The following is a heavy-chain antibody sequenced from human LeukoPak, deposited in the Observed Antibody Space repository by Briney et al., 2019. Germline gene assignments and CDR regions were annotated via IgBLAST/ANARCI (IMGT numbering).Heavy chain of an antibody. Sequence: GESLRLSCAASGFTFSDAWMSWVRQAPGKGLEWIGRIKSKRSGATDYAESVKGRFTISRDDSQNMVHLQMNSLNTEDTAVYYCTWIQKVVGGFDLWGQGTMVTVSS. CDR2: IKSKRSGAT. CDR1: GFTFSDAW. D-gene: IGHD5-18*01. CDR3: TWIQKVVGGFDL. J-gene: IGHJ3*01. V-gene: IGHV3-15*01.